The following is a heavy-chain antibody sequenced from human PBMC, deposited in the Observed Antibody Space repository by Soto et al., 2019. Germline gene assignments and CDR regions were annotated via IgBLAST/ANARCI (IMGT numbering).Heavy chain of an antibody. D-gene: IGHD3-16*01. J-gene: IGHJ4*02. CDR3: AKDRRAGGNSAFYFDF. Sequence: PGGSLRLSCAASGFTFSNAWMSWVRQAPGKGLEWVSAISGSGGSTYYADSVKGRFTISRDNSKNTLYLQVHSLTAEDTAVYYCAKDRRAGGNSAFYFDFWGQGAQVTVSS. CDR1: GFTFSNAW. V-gene: IGHV3-23*01. CDR2: ISGSGGST.